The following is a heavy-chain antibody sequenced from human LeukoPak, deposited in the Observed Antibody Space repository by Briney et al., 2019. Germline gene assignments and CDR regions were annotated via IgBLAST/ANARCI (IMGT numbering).Heavy chain of an antibody. CDR1: VWTFDDYG. J-gene: IGHJ4*02. D-gene: IGHD3-22*01. CDR2: INWYGGST. CDR3: AREAYDSSGYSSPFDY. V-gene: IGHV3-20*04. Sequence: GGSLRLSCAASVWTFDDYGMSWLRPAPGKGLEGVYGINWYGGSTGYPDSVKGRFTISRDNAKNSLYLQMTSLGAEDTALYYCAREAYDSSGYSSPFDYWGQGTLVTVSS.